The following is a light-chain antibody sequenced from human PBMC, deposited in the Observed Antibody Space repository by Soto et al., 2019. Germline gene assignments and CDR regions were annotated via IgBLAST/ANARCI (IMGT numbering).Light chain of an antibody. CDR2: RSD. CDR1: SSNIGRNY. CDR3: AVRDDSLSGHWV. J-gene: IGLJ3*02. V-gene: IGLV1-47*01. Sequence: QSVLTQPPSASGTPGQRVTISCSGSSSNIGRNYVSWYQHLPGAAPKLLIYRSDQRPSGVPDRFSGSKSGTSASLAISGLRSEDEADYFCAVRDDSLSGHWVFGGGTKLTVL.